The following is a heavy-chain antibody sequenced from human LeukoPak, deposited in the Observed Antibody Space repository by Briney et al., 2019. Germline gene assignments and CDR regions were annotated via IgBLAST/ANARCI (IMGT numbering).Heavy chain of an antibody. CDR1: GFTFNTFN. D-gene: IGHD3-9*01. CDR3: ARGHYDVLAASYKWTPDY. V-gene: IGHV3-21*01. Sequence: RGSLRLSCAASGFTFNTFNMNWVRQAPGKGLEWVSSITSGGDYIYYADSVKGRFTTSRDNAKNSLSLQLNSLRVEYTAVYYCARGHYDVLAASYKWTPDYWGQGTLVTVAS. J-gene: IGHJ4*02. CDR2: ITSGGDYI.